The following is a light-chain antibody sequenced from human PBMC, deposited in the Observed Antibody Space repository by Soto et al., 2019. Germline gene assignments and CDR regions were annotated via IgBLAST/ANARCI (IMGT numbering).Light chain of an antibody. CDR1: QSISSN. V-gene: IGKV1-39*01. CDR3: QQSYSTPRT. J-gene: IGKJ2*01. Sequence: DIQMTQSPYSLSASVGDRGTITCRASQSISSNLNWYQQKPGKAPKLLIYGASSLQSGVPSRFSGSGSGTDFTLIISSLQPEDFATYYCQQSYSTPRTFGQGTKLEIK. CDR2: GAS.